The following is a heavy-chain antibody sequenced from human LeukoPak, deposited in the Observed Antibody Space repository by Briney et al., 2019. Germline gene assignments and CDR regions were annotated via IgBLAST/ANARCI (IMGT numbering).Heavy chain of an antibody. CDR3: ANIVCVNAGCYRGDWYLDL. D-gene: IGHD2-8*01. J-gene: IGHJ2*01. CDR1: GFTFSSHW. CDR2: IKHDGSEK. V-gene: IGHV3-7*03. Sequence: GGSLRLSCAVSGFTFSSHWMSWVRQAPGKGLEWVANIKHDGSEKYYVESLKGRFTVSRDNAKDSLYLQMNSLRVEDTAVYYCANIVCVNAGCYRGDWYLDLWGRGTLVTVSS.